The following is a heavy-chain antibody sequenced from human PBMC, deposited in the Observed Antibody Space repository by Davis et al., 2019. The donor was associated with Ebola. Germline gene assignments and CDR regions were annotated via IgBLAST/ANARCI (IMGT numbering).Heavy chain of an antibody. Sequence: MPSETLSLTCTVSGGSISSYYWSWIRQPPGKGLEWIGEINHSGSTNYNPSLKSRVTISVDTSKNQFSLKLSSVTAADTAVYYCARCYYIGNWFDPWGQGTLVTVSS. D-gene: IGHD3-10*01. J-gene: IGHJ5*02. CDR2: INHSGST. CDR3: ARCYYIGNWFDP. V-gene: IGHV4-34*01. CDR1: GGSISSYY.